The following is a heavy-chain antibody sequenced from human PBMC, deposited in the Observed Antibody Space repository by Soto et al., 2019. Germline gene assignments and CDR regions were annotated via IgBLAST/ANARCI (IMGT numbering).Heavy chain of an antibody. D-gene: IGHD5-12*01. V-gene: IGHV5-51*01. CDR1: GYSFVSYW. Sequence: RASLKISRKGSGYSFVSYWIGWVRQMPGKGLEWMGIIYPGDSDTRYSPSFQGQVTIAADKSINTVYLQWTSLKASDTAMYYCARTDGYEIEYWGQGSLVTVSS. CDR2: IYPGDSDT. J-gene: IGHJ4*02. CDR3: ARTDGYEIEY.